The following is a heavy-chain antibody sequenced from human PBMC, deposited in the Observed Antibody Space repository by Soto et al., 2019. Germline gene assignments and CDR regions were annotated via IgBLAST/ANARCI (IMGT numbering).Heavy chain of an antibody. V-gene: IGHV4-4*02. Sequence: QVQLQESGPGLVKPSGPLSLTCAVSGASVSSPYCWCWGRQPPGKGLEWIGEVFHTGTTSYTPSLRSRAAISMDRSNSQVSLGLSYVAAADTVVCYCARSAGWYAVHSRGPGTLVIVSS. CDR3: ARSAGWYAVHS. CDR1: GASVSSPYC. CDR2: VFHTGTT. D-gene: IGHD6-19*01. J-gene: IGHJ5*01.